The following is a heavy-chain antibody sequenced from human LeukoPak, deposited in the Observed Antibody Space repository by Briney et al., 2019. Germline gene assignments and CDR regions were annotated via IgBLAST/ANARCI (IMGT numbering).Heavy chain of an antibody. D-gene: IGHD5-12*01. Sequence: GGSLRLSCAASGFTFSSFAMNWVRQAPGKGLEWVSTITDAVGSTHYADSVKGRFTISSDNSKNTAYLQMNSLRPEDMAVYYCAKEIFSGLLYIDYWGQGTLVTVSS. CDR1: GFTFSSFA. CDR2: ITDAVGST. CDR3: AKEIFSGLLYIDY. V-gene: IGHV3-23*01. J-gene: IGHJ4*02.